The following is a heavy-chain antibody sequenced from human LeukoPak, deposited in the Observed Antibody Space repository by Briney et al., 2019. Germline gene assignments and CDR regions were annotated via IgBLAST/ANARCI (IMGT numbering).Heavy chain of an antibody. CDR2: IYYSGST. CDR1: GGSISSSSYY. J-gene: IGHJ4*02. CDR3: ARGMVDCSGGSCYSPPDY. V-gene: IGHV4-39*07. D-gene: IGHD2-15*01. Sequence: PSQTLSLTCTVSGGSISSSSYYWGWIRQPPGKGLEWIGSIYYSGSTYYNPSLKSRVTISVDTSKNQFSLKLSSVTAADTAVYYCARGMVDCSGGSCYSPPDYWGQGTLVTVSS.